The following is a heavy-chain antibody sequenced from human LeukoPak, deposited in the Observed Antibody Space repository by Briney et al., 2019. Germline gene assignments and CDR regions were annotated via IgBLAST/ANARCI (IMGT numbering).Heavy chain of an antibody. V-gene: IGHV1-2*02. CDR2: INPNSGGT. CDR1: GYTFTGYY. J-gene: IGHJ3*02. CDR3: ARSTLYSGSYSAFDI. D-gene: IGHD1-26*01. Sequence: ASVKVSCEASGYTFTGYYKHWVRQAPGQGLEWMGWINPNSGGTNYAQKFQGRVTMTRDTSISTAYMELSRLRSDDTAVYYCARSTLYSGSYSAFDIWGQGTMVTVSS.